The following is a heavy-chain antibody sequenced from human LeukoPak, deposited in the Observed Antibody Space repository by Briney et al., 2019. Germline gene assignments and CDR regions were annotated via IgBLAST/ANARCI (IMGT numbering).Heavy chain of an antibody. CDR3: ARQGGTLNWFDP. J-gene: IGHJ5*02. CDR2: LDYSGVA. CDR1: GGSISSSPYF. D-gene: IGHD1-7*01. Sequence: SETLSLTCTVSGGSISSSPYFWGWIRQTPGKGLEWIGGLDYSGVAYYNPSLKSRVTISVDTSKNQFSLKLSSVTAADTAVYYCARQGGTLNWFDPWGQGTLVTVSS. V-gene: IGHV4-39*01.